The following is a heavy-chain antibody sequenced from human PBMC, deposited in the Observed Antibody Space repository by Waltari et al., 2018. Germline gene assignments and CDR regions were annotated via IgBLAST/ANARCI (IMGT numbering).Heavy chain of an antibody. CDR3: AREYSSSPLDY. Sequence: QVQLQESGPGLVKPSQTLSLTCTVSGGSISSGSYYWSWIRQPAGKGLEWIGRIYTSGSTNYTPSLKRPVTISVDTSKNQFSLRLSSVTAADTAVYYCAREYSSSPLDYWGQGTLVTVSS. CDR1: GGSISSGSYY. V-gene: IGHV4-61*02. D-gene: IGHD6-6*01. J-gene: IGHJ4*02. CDR2: IYTSGST.